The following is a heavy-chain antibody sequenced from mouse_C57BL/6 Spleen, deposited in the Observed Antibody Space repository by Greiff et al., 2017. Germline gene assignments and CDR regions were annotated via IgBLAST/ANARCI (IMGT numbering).Heavy chain of an antibody. CDR2: ISSGSSTI. CDR1: GFTFSDYG. Sequence: EVKVVESGGGLVKPGGSLKLSCAASGFTFSDYGMHWVRQAPEKGLEWVAYISSGSSTIYYADTVKGRFTISRDNAKNTLFLQMTSLRSEDTAMYYCASYYYALFDYWGQGTTLTVSS. J-gene: IGHJ2*01. D-gene: IGHD1-1*01. CDR3: ASYYYALFDY. V-gene: IGHV5-17*01.